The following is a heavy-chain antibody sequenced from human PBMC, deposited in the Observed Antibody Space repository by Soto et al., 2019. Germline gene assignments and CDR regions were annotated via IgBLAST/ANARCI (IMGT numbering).Heavy chain of an antibody. V-gene: IGHV1-46*01. CDR3: ARDPPTITIFGVVIIGPLDY. D-gene: IGHD3-3*01. CDR1: GYTFTSYY. J-gene: IGHJ4*02. CDR2: INLSGGST. Sequence: ASVKVSCKAPGYTFTSYYMHWVRQAPGQRLERMGIINLSGGSTSYAQKFQGRVTMTRDTSTSTVYMELSSLRSEDTAVYYCARDPPTITIFGVVIIGPLDYWGQGTLVTVSS.